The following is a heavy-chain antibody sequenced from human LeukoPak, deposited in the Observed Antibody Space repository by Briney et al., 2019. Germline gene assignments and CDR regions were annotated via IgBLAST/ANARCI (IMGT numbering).Heavy chain of an antibody. CDR3: ARRVDGSGRYRGYYYYYMDV. Sequence: PGGSLRLSCEASGFTFSDYYMSWIRQAPGKGLEWISYISNNGRSIYDADSVKGRFTISRDNAKNSLYLQMNSLRAEDTALYYCARRVDGSGRYRGYYYYYMDVWGKGTTVTISS. V-gene: IGHV3-11*01. D-gene: IGHD3-10*01. CDR2: ISNNGRSI. CDR1: GFTFSDYY. J-gene: IGHJ6*03.